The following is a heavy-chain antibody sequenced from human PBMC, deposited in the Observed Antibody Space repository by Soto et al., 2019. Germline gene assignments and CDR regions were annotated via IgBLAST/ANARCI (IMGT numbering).Heavy chain of an antibody. CDR2: IKSGGSFT. CDR3: TKEKSVMNSGYDAFDL. V-gene: IGHV3-48*03. J-gene: IGHJ3*01. CDR1: GFSFSAFE. D-gene: IGHD5-12*01. Sequence: ESGGGLIEPGGSLRLSCAASGFSFSAFEMNWVRQAPGKGPEWVAHIKSGGSFTLYAASVKGRFTISRDDADNSLYLQMYRLRAEDTALYYCTKEKSVMNSGYDAFDLWGRGTMVTVSS.